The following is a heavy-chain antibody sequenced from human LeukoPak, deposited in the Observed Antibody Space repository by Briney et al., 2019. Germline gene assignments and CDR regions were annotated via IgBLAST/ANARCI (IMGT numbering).Heavy chain of an antibody. CDR1: GGSFSGYF. J-gene: IGHJ6*03. CDR2: INHSGIT. D-gene: IGHD3-3*01. CDR3: ARGTIFGVVSLYYYYYMDV. V-gene: IGHV4-34*01. Sequence: SETLSLTCAVYGGSFSGYFWSWIRQPPGKGLEWIGEINHSGITNYRPSLKSRVSISVDTSKNQFSLKLSSVTAADTAVYYCARGTIFGVVSLYYYYYMDVWGKGTTVTVSS.